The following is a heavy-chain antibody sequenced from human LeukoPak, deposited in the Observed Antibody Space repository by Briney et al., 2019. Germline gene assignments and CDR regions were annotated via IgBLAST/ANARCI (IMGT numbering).Heavy chain of an antibody. CDR1: GYTFTDYY. CDR3: ATGDRITMIVVVPFQH. D-gene: IGHD3-22*01. CDR2: VDPEDGET. J-gene: IGHJ1*01. V-gene: IGHV1-69-2*01. Sequence: ASVKISCKVSGYTFTDYYMHWVQQAPGKGLEWMGLVDPEDGETIYAEKFQGRVTITADTSTDTAYMKLSSLRSEDTAVYYCATGDRITMIVVVPFQHWGQGTLVTVSS.